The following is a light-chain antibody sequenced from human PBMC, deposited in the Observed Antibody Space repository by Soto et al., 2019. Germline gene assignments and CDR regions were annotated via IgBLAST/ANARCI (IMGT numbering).Light chain of an antibody. CDR1: HSISRW. CDR3: QQYNSYWT. V-gene: IGKV1-5*01. Sequence: DIQMTQSPSTLSASVGDRVTITCRASHSISRWLAWYQQKPGKXPXXLIFDASSLESGVPSRFSGSGSGTEFPLTISSLQTDDSATYYCQQYNSYWTFGQGTKVDIK. J-gene: IGKJ1*01. CDR2: DAS.